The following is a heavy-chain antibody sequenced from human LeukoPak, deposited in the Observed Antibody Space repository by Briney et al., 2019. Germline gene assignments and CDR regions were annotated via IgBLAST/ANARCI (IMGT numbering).Heavy chain of an antibody. Sequence: ASVKVSCKASEYTFTSYYMHWVRQAPGQGLEWMGIINPSGGSTNYAQKFQGRVTMTRDTSTSTVYMELSSLRSEDTAVYYCARDNRISMVRGVIIPVGYYDYRGQGTLVTVSS. J-gene: IGHJ4*02. CDR2: INPSGGST. CDR3: ARDNRISMVRGVIIPVGYYDY. V-gene: IGHV1-46*01. D-gene: IGHD3-10*01. CDR1: EYTFTSYY.